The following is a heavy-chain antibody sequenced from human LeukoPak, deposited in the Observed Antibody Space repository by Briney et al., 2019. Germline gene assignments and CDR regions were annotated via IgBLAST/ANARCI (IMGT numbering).Heavy chain of an antibody. J-gene: IGHJ4*02. Sequence: PGRSLRLSCAASGFTFSSYGMHWVRQAPGKGLEWVAVISYDGSNKYYADSVKGRFTISRDNSKNTLYLQMNSLRAEDTAVCYCAKVPGRYDSSGPSDYWGQGTLVTVSS. CDR1: GFTFSSYG. D-gene: IGHD3-22*01. CDR3: AKVPGRYDSSGPSDY. V-gene: IGHV3-30*18. CDR2: ISYDGSNK.